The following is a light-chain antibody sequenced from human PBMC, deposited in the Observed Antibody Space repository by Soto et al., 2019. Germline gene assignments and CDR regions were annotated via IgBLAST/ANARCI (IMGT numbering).Light chain of an antibody. CDR1: SSDVGGDYS. CDR2: DVT. Sequence: QSALTQPASVSGSPGQSITISCTGTSSDVGGDYSVSWYQQHPGKAAKLMVYDVTNRPTGVSNRSSGSKSGNTASLTISGLQAEDEADYYCSSYTSSSTDVFGTGTKLTVL. J-gene: IGLJ1*01. V-gene: IGLV2-14*01. CDR3: SSYTSSSTDV.